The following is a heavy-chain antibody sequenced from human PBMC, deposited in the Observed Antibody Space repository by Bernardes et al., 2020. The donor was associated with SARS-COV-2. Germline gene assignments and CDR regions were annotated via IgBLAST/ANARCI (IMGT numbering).Heavy chain of an antibody. D-gene: IGHD3-22*01. J-gene: IGHJ4*02. CDR2: ISWNSGSI. CDR1: GFTFDDYA. V-gene: IGHV3-9*01. Sequence: GGSLRLSCAASGFTFDDYAMHWVRQAPGKGLEWVSGISWNSGSIGYADSVKGRFTISRDNAKNSLYLQMNSLRAEDTALYYCAKLGTYYYDSSGYFDYWGQGTLVTVSS. CDR3: AKLGTYYYDSSGYFDY.